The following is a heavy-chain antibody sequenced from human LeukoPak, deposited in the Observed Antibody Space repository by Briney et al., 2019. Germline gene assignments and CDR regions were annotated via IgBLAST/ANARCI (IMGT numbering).Heavy chain of an antibody. CDR3: ARHGLAYSSSWYGGGNNWFDP. D-gene: IGHD6-13*01. Sequence: SETLSLTCTVSGGSISSYYWSWIRQPPGKGLEWIGYIYYSGSTNYNPSLKSRVTISVDTSKNQFSLKLSSVTAADTAVYYCARHGLAYSSSWYGGGNNWFDPWGQGTLVTVSS. J-gene: IGHJ5*02. CDR1: GGSISSYY. V-gene: IGHV4-59*08. CDR2: IYYSGST.